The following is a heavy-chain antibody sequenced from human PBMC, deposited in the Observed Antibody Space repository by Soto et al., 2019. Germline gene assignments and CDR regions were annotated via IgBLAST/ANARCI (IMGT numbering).Heavy chain of an antibody. CDR2: IYHGGTT. J-gene: IGHJ4*03. V-gene: IGHV4-38-2*01. D-gene: IGHD6-19*01. Sequence: SETLSLSCPVSGYSISSGSYGAWIRQPPGKGPEWIASIYHGGTTFYNPSLKSRITISVDTSNNQFSLKLTSVTAADTAVYYCARVHLMVVAGSTFDYWGHGTLVTGSS. CDR3: ARVHLMVVAGSTFDY. CDR1: GYSISSGSY.